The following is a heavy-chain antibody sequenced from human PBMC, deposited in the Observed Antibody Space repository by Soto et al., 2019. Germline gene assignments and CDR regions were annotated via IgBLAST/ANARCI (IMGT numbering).Heavy chain of an antibody. D-gene: IGHD5-18*01. J-gene: IGHJ1*01. CDR2: ISYDGSNK. Sequence: QVQLVESGGGVVQPGRSLRLSCAASGFTFSSYAMHWVRQAPGKGLEWVAVISYDGSNKYYADSVKGRFTISRDNSKNTLYLQMISLRAEDTAVYYCARGDLGGYSYGWGYFQHWSQGTRVTVSS. CDR1: GFTFSSYA. CDR3: ARGDLGGYSYGWGYFQH. V-gene: IGHV3-30-3*01.